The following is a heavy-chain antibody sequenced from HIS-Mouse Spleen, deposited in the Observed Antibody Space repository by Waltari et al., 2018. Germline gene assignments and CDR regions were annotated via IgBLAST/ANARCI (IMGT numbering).Heavy chain of an antibody. CDR1: GFTFDDYA. CDR3: AKGDTGGAFDY. CDR2: IRWNSGSI. D-gene: IGHD5-18*01. Sequence: EVQLVESGGGLVQPGRSLRLSCAASGFTFDDYAMHWVRQAPGKGLEWVSGIRWNSGSIGYADSVKGRFTISRDNAKNSLYLQMNSLRAEDTALYYCAKGDTGGAFDYWGQGTLVTVSS. J-gene: IGHJ4*02. V-gene: IGHV3-9*01.